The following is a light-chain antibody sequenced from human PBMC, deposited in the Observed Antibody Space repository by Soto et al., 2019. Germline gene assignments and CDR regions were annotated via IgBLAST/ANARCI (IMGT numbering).Light chain of an antibody. CDR1: SSDAGGYNY. V-gene: IGLV2-8*01. CDR2: EVS. Sequence: QSALTQPPSASGSPGQSVTISCTGTSSDAGGYNYVSWYQQHPGKAPKLMIYEVSKRPSGVPDRFSGSKSGNTASLTVSGLQAEDEADYYCSSYAGSNNYVVVGGGTKLTVL. CDR3: SSYAGSNNYVV. J-gene: IGLJ2*01.